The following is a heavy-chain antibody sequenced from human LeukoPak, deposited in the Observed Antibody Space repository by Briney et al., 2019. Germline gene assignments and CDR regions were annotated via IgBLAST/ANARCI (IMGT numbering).Heavy chain of an antibody. V-gene: IGHV3-23*01. CDR3: AKTGYGNSWDANVRSTFDY. Sequence: GGSLRLSCAASGFTIGGFAMTWVRQAPGKGLEWVSSIGSDYKTHYSESVKGQFAISRDNSQSTVFLQMNSLRAEDTAMYFCAKTGYGNSWDANVRSTFDYWGQGTLVTVSS. CDR2: IGSDYKT. CDR1: GFTIGGFA. D-gene: IGHD6-13*01. J-gene: IGHJ4*02.